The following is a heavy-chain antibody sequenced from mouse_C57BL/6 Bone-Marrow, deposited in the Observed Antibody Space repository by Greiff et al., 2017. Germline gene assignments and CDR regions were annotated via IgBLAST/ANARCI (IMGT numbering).Heavy chain of an antibody. D-gene: IGHD2-3*01. CDR1: GFTIKDDY. J-gene: IGHJ2*01. CDR2: IDPENGDT. Sequence: EVQLQQSGAELVRPGASVKLSCTASGFTIKDDYMHWVKQRPEQGLEWIGWIDPENGDTEYASKFQGKATITADTSSNTAYLQLSSLTSEDTAVYYCTPDGPQGYWGQGTTLTVSS. CDR3: TPDGPQGY. V-gene: IGHV14-4*01.